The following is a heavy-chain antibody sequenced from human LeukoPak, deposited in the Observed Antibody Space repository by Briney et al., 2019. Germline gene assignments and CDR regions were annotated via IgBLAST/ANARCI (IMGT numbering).Heavy chain of an antibody. CDR3: ARGLDFQGEANFDY. V-gene: IGHV1-8*01. D-gene: IGHD3-16*01. J-gene: IGHJ4*02. CDR2: MNPNSGNT. Sequence: ASVKVSCKAPGYTFTSYDINWVRQATGQGLEWMGWMNPNSGNTGYAQKFQGRATMTRNTSISTAYMELSSLRSEDTAVYYCARGLDFQGEANFDYWGQGTLVTVSS. CDR1: GYTFTSYD.